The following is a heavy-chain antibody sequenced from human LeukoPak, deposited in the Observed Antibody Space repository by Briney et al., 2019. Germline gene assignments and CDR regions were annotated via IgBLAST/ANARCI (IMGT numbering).Heavy chain of an antibody. Sequence: PSETLSLTCTVSGDTISGYYWSWIRQPPGKGLEWIGYIYYSGTTNYNPSLKSRVTISVDTSKNQFSLKLSSVTAADTAAYYCARDMITFGGVSIWGQGTLVTVSS. V-gene: IGHV4-59*12. CDR2: IYYSGTT. CDR1: GDTISGYY. J-gene: IGHJ4*02. D-gene: IGHD3-16*01. CDR3: ARDMITFGGVSI.